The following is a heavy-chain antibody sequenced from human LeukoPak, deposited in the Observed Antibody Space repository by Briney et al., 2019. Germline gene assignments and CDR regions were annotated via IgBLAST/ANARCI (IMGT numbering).Heavy chain of an antibody. D-gene: IGHD1-26*01. CDR1: GLTVRANI. Sequence: GGSHSLSCAVAGLTVRANILNWVRPTPGQGLECVSVLYSGGSAYYADSVKGRFTISRDTSKNTLSLQMNSLRVEDTALYYCARGTFSPQGSYFGHWGQGILVTVSS. CDR3: ARGTFSPQGSYFGH. CDR2: LYSGGSA. J-gene: IGHJ4*02. V-gene: IGHV3-53*01.